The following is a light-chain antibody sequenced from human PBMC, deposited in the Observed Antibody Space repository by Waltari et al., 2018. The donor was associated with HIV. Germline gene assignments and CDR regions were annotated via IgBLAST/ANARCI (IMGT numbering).Light chain of an antibody. CDR3: SSFTTSITVV. CDR2: DVS. CDR1: SRDVGHYNE. Sequence: QSALTQPPSVSGSPGQSVTISCTGTSRDVGHYNEVSWYQQSPGTAPKLMIYDVSNRPSGVPDRFSGSKSGNTASLTISGLQAEDEADYYCSSFTTSITVVFGGGTKLTVL. J-gene: IGLJ2*01. V-gene: IGLV2-18*02.